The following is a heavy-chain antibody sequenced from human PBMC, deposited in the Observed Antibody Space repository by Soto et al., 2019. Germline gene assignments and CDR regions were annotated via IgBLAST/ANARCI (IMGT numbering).Heavy chain of an antibody. D-gene: IGHD2-15*01. CDR2: IDYSGNT. J-gene: IGHJ4*02. CDR1: GGSISSYY. V-gene: IGHV4-59*01. CDR3: ARDSSANFFDY. Sequence: PSETLSLTCTVSGGSISSYYWSWIRQPPGKGLEWIGYIDYSGNTNYNPSRKSRVTISVDTSKNQFSLKLSSVTAADTAVYYCARDSSANFFDYWGQGTLVTVSS.